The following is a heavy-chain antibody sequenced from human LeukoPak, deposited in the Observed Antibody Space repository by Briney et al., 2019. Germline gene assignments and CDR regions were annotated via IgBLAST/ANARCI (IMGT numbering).Heavy chain of an antibody. CDR2: INDSGGT. J-gene: IGHJ6*03. CDR1: DVTFSGYY. D-gene: IGHD3-3*02. Sequence: SETLSLTCAVSDVTFSGYYWTWIRQFPGKGLEWIGEINDSGGTNYSPSLKSRVTISVATSKNQLSLKLSTLTAADTAVYYCARRIRIIYYRDLGGEGTTVIVSS. CDR3: ARRIRIIYYRDL. V-gene: IGHV4-34*01.